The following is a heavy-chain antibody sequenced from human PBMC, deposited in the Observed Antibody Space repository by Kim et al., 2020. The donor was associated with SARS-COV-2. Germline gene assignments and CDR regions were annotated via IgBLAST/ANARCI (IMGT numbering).Heavy chain of an antibody. J-gene: IGHJ4*02. CDR3: AKDRAYFEILTGRTLDY. Sequence: VKGRFTISSDNSKYQLYLQMNSLRAEDTAVYYCAKDRAYFEILTGRTLDYWGQGTLVTVSS. V-gene: IGHV3-30*02. D-gene: IGHD3-9*01.